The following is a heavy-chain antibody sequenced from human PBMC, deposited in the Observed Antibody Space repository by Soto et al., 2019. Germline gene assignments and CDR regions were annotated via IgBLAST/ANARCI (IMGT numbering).Heavy chain of an antibody. CDR3: AKSFCPRGGGELFDY. D-gene: IGHD3-10*01. CDR1: GFTFSSYA. CDR2: ISGSGGST. J-gene: IGHJ4*02. V-gene: IGHV3-23*01. Sequence: VGSLRLSCAASGFTFSSYAMSWVRQAPGKGLEWVSAISGSGGSTYYADSVKGRFTISRDSANNTLYLQMNSLRAEDTAVYYCAKSFCPRGGGELFDYWGQGTPVTVSS.